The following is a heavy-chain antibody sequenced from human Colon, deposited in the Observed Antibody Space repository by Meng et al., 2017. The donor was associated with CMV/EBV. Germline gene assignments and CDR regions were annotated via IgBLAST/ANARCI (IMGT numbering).Heavy chain of an antibody. D-gene: IGHD1-26*01. Sequence: GESLKISCAASGFTFSNSDMNWVRQAPGKGLEGVAFMRFDGSKTSLAESVKGRFIISRDDSKNTLYLQINSLRADDTAVYYCARLLGRLVGASSDVDRWGQGTLVTVSS. CDR3: ARLLGRLVGASSDVDR. CDR2: MRFDGSKT. CDR1: GFTFSNSD. J-gene: IGHJ5*02. V-gene: IGHV3-30*02.